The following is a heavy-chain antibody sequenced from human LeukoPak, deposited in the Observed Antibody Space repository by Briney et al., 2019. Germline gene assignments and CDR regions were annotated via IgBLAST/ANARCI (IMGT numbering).Heavy chain of an antibody. V-gene: IGHV4-39*01. CDR2: IYYSGTT. Sequence: SETLSLTCTVSGGSISSSSYYWGWIRQPPGKGLEWIGSIYYSGTTYYKSSLKSRVTISVDTSKNQFSLKLSSVTAADTAVYYCAKPPPPGGGGVSHKDNWGQGTLVTVSS. CDR1: GGSISSSSYY. J-gene: IGHJ4*02. D-gene: IGHD3-16*02. CDR3: AKPPPPGGGGVSHKDN.